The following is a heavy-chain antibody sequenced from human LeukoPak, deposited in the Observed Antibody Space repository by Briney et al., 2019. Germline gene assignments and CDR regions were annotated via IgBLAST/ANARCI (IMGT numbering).Heavy chain of an antibody. Sequence: GGSLRLSCAASGFTFSSYAMSWVRQAPGKGLEWVSAISGSGGSTYYADSVKGRFTISRDNSKNTLYLQMNSQRAEDTAVYYCAKDLKQFEGAFDYWGQGTLVTVSS. CDR3: AKDLKQFEGAFDY. J-gene: IGHJ4*02. CDR2: ISGSGGST. D-gene: IGHD6-6*01. CDR1: GFTFSSYA. V-gene: IGHV3-23*01.